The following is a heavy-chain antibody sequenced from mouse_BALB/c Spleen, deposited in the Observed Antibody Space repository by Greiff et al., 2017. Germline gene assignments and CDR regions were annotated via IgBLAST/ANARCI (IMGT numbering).Heavy chain of an antibody. CDR2: IYPYNGGT. CDR1: GYTFTDYN. D-gene: IGHD2-1*01. CDR3: ARRGNPVRFDY. Sequence: EVQRVESGPELVKPGASVKISCKASGYTFTDYNMHWVKQSHGKSLEWIGYIYPYNGGTGYNQKFKSKATLTVDNSSSTAYMELRSLTSEDSAVYYCARRGNPVRFDYWGQGTTLTVSS. J-gene: IGHJ2*01. V-gene: IGHV1S29*02.